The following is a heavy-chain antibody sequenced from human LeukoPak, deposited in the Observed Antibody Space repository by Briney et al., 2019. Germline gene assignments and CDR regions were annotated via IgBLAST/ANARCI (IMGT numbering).Heavy chain of an antibody. D-gene: IGHD3-10*01. CDR2: FSGSGGST. CDR3: AKDGPNYYGSGSYYTPYFDY. V-gene: IGHV3-23*01. CDR1: GFTFSSYA. Sequence: GGSLRLSCAASGFTFSSYAMSWVRQAPGKGLEWVSSFSGSGGSTYYADSVKGRFTISRDNSKNTLYLQMNSLRAEDTAVYYCAKDGPNYYGSGSYYTPYFDYWGQGTLVTVSS. J-gene: IGHJ4*02.